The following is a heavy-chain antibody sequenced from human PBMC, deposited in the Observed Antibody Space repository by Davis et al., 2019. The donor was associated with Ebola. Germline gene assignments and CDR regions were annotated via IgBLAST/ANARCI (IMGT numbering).Heavy chain of an antibody. V-gene: IGHV5-51*01. J-gene: IGHJ3*02. CDR3: ARRTVPAARVDAFAI. Sequence: RESLKISCKASANTFATYWIAWVRQMPGEGLEWMGIIHPGYSDVRYSPSSQGQVTISADNSINTAYLQWNSLKASATAMYYCARRTVPAARVDAFAIWGQGTMVTVSS. CDR1: ANTFATYW. CDR2: IHPGYSDV. D-gene: IGHD2-2*01.